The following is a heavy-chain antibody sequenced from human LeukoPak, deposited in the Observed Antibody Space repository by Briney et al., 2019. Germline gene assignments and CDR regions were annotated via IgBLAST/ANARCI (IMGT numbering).Heavy chain of an antibody. CDR3: AKGYSSSWYPPKYFQH. CDR1: GFTFDDYA. J-gene: IGHJ1*01. Sequence: GGSLRLSCAASGFTFDDYAMHWVRQAPGKGLEWVSGISWNSGSIGCADSVKGRFTISRDNAKNSLYLQMNSLRAEDMALYYCAKGYSSSWYPPKYFQHWGQGTLVTVSS. V-gene: IGHV3-9*03. CDR2: ISWNSGSI. D-gene: IGHD6-13*01.